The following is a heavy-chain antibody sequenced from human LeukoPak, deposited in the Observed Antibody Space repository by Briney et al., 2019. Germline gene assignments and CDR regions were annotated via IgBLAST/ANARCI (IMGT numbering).Heavy chain of an antibody. CDR1: GGSISSYY. J-gene: IGHJ4*02. V-gene: IGHV4-59*01. CDR3: ARSASLMVEGDY. D-gene: IGHD4/OR15-4a*01. CDR2: IYYSGST. Sequence: SETLSLTCTVSGGSISSYYWSWIRQPPGKGLEWIGYIYYSGSTNYNPSLKSRVTISVGTSKNQFSLKLSSVTAADTAVYYCARSASLMVEGDYWGQGTLVTVSS.